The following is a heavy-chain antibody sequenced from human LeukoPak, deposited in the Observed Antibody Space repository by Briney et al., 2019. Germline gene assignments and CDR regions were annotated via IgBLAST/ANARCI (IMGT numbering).Heavy chain of an antibody. CDR2: IYYSGST. Sequence: SETLSLTCTVSGGSISSSNYYWGWLRQPPGPGLVWIVKIYYSGSTYYNSSLKSRFTISVDTSKNQFSLKLSSVTAADTAVYYCARDDPNNYYFDYWGQGTLVTVSS. CDR3: ARDDPNNYYFDY. J-gene: IGHJ4*02. V-gene: IGHV4-39*02. CDR1: GGSISSSNYY.